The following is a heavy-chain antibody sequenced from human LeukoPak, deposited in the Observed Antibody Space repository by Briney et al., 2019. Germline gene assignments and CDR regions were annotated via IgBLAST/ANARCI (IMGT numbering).Heavy chain of an antibody. J-gene: IGHJ4*02. D-gene: IGHD6-13*01. Sequence: SVKVSCKVSGYTLTELSMHWVRQAPGQGLEWMGGIIPIFGTANYAQKFQGRVTITADESTSTAYMELSSLRSEDTAVYYCASCDHSSSWYADWGQGTLVTVSS. CDR2: IIPIFGTA. V-gene: IGHV1-69*13. CDR3: ASCDHSSSWYAD. CDR1: GYTLTELS.